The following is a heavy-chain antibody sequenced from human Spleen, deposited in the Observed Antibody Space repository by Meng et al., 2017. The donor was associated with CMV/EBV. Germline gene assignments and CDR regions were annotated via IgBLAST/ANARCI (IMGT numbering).Heavy chain of an antibody. D-gene: IGHD5-18*01. J-gene: IGHJ4*02. V-gene: IGHV4-38-2*02. CDR2: INHSGSA. CDR3: ARSARGYFLRDQGHYSDS. CDR1: GYSMNSGCH. Sequence: SETLSLTCTVSGYSMNSGCHWGWIRQPPGKGLEWIGEINHSGSATYNPSLKSRVTISVDTSKDQFSLRLTSLTAADTAVYYCARSARGYFLRDQGHYSDSWGQGTLVTVSS.